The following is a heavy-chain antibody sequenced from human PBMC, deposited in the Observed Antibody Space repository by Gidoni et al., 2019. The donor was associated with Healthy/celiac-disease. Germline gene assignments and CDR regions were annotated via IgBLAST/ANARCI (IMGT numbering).Heavy chain of an antibody. CDR1: GFTVSSNY. J-gene: IGHJ4*02. CDR2: IYSGGST. CDR3: ARDLGSSWFNYFDY. Sequence: EVQLVETGGGLIQPGGSLRLSCAASGFTVSSNYMSWVRQAPGKGLEWVSVIYSGGSTYYADSVKGRFTISRDKSKNTLYLQMNSLRAEDTAVYYCARDLGSSWFNYFDYWGQGTLVTVSS. D-gene: IGHD6-13*01. V-gene: IGHV3-53*02.